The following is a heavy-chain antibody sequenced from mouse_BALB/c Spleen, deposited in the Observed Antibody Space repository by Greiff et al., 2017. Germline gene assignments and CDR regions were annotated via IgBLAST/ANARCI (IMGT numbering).Heavy chain of an antibody. CDR2: ISYSGST. Sequence: EVQLQQSGPGLVKPSQSLSLTCTVTGYSITSDYAWNWIRQFPGNKLEWMGYISYSGSTSYNPSLKSRISITRDTSKNQFFLQLNSVTTEDTATYYCAPMITNYAMDYWGQGTSVTVSS. CDR1: GYSITSDYA. CDR3: APMITNYAMDY. V-gene: IGHV3-2*02. J-gene: IGHJ4*01. D-gene: IGHD2-4*01.